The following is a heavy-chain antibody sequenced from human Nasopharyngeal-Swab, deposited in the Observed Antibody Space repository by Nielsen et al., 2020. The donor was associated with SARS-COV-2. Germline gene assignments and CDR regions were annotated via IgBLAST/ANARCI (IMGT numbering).Heavy chain of an antibody. CDR2: IKEDGSEK. J-gene: IGHJ4*02. CDR3: ARGQGPDEY. Sequence: GESLKISCGASGLSLSNYWMSWVRQAPGKGLEWVANIKEDGSEKYYVDSVKGRFTISRENAKNSLYLQMNSLRVEDTAIYYCARGQGPDEYWGQGTLVTVSS. CDR1: GLSLSNYW. V-gene: IGHV3-7*03.